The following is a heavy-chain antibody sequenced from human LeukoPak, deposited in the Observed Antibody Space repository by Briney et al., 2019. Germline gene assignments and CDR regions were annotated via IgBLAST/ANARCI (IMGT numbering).Heavy chain of an antibody. CDR1: GFTFHDHG. Sequence: GGSLRLSCAASGFTFHDHGMSWVRQAPGKGLEWVSGITWNGGSTGYADSVKGRFTISRDNAKNSLFLQMDSLRAEDTALYYCARGLITLSSYYSYHYMDVWGKGTTVTVSS. CDR2: ITWNGGST. J-gene: IGHJ6*03. D-gene: IGHD3-16*01. CDR3: ARGLITLSSYYSYHYMDV. V-gene: IGHV3-20*04.